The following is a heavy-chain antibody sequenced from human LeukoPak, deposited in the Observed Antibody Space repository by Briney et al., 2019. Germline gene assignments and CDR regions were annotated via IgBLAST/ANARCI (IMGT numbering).Heavy chain of an antibody. J-gene: IGHJ6*03. D-gene: IGHD1-26*01. Sequence: GGSLRLSCAASGFSFSYYGMHWVRQAPGKGLEWVAFIRNDGGIKYYVDSVKGRFTISRDNSKNTLYLQMNSLRAEDTAVYFCARATWDPNYYYYMDVWGKGTTVTISS. CDR3: ARATWDPNYYYYMDV. CDR1: GFSFSYYG. CDR2: IRNDGGIK. V-gene: IGHV3-30*02.